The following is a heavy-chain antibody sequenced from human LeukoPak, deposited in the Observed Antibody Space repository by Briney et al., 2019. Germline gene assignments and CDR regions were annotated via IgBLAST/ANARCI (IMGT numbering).Heavy chain of an antibody. J-gene: IGHJ6*03. D-gene: IGHD1-14*01. CDR1: GYSISNGYY. CDR3: ARHHDSYYYYYIDV. Sequence: SETLSLTCTVSGYSISNGYYWVWIRQPPGKGLEWIGSLYHSDSVYYNTALKSRVSMSVDTSKNQFSLKFSFVTAADTAVYYCARHHDSYYYYYIDVWGSGTTVTVSS. CDR2: LYHSDSV. V-gene: IGHV4-38-2*02.